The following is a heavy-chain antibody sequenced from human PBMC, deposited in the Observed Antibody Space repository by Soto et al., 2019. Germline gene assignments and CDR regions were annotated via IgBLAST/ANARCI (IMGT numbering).Heavy chain of an antibody. CDR1: GFTFGNYA. V-gene: IGHV3-23*01. J-gene: IGHJ3*01. CDR3: AKSLVTPSDAFDL. Sequence: PGGSLRLSCAASGFTFGNYAMNWVRQAPGKGLEWISSISDPGTSTYYANSVKARFSMSRDNSKNTLFLQMNRLRADDAAVYFCAKSLVTPSDAFDLWGRGTLVTVSS. D-gene: IGHD2-21*02. CDR2: ISDPGTST.